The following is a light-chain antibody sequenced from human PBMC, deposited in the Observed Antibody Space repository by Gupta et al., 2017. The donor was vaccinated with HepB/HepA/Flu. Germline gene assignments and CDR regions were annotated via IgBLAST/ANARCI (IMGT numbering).Light chain of an antibody. CDR3: QQYGSSPPFT. J-gene: IGKJ3*01. V-gene: IGKV3-20*01. Sequence: EIVFTQSPGTLSLSPGDKATLSCRASQRVSSSNLAWYQQKPGQAPRLLIYGTTSSATGIPDRFSGSGSGTDFTLTISRLEPEDLAVYFCQQYGSSPPFTFGHGTKVDIK. CDR1: QRVSSSN. CDR2: GTT.